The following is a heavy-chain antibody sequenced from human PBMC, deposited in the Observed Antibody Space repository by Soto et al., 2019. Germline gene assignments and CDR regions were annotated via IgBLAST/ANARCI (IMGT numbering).Heavy chain of an antibody. V-gene: IGHV1-3*01. CDR2: INAGNGDT. D-gene: IGHD2-2*01. J-gene: IGHJ4*01. CDR1: GYTFTSYA. Sequence: ASVKVSCKASGYTFTSYAIHWVRQAPGQRPEWMGWINAGNGDTKYSHNFQGRVTITRDTSASTAYMELSSLRSEDTAVYHCARGYCSSTSCQYYFDYWGHGTLGTVS. CDR3: ARGYCSSTSCQYYFDY.